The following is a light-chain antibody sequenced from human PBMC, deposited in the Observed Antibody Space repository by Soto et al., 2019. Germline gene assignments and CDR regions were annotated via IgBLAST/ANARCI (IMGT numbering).Light chain of an antibody. V-gene: IGLV2-14*01. J-gene: IGLJ2*01. CDR1: SNDVGGYNH. Sequence: QSALTQPASVSGSPGQSITISCTGTSNDVGGYNHVSWYQQHPGKAPKLIIYEVSYRPSGVSNRFSGSKSGNTASLTISGLLPEDEADYYCNSYRSTDRVVFGGGSKLTVL. CDR2: EVS. CDR3: NSYRSTDRVV.